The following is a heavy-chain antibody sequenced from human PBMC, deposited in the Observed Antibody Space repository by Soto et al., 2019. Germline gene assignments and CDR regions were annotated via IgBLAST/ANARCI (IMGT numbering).Heavy chain of an antibody. D-gene: IGHD1-7*01. CDR1: GGTFSSYA. CDR2: IIPIFGTA. Sequence: GASVKVSCKASGGTFSSYAISWVRQAPGQGLEWMGGIIPIFGTANYAQKFQGRVTIIADESTSTAYMELSSLRSEDTAVYYCARERTGTTSWFDPWGQGTLVTVSS. J-gene: IGHJ5*02. CDR3: ARERTGTTSWFDP. V-gene: IGHV1-69*13.